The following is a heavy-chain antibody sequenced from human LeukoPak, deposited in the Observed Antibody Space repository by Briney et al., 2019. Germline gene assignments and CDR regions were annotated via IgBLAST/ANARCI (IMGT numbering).Heavy chain of an antibody. Sequence: SEPLSLTCAVYGGSFSGYYWSCIRQPPGKGLEWIGEINHSGSTNYNPSLKSRVNISVDTSKNQFSLKLSSVTAADTAVYYCARSIAVAGHGNWFDPWGQGTLVTVSS. J-gene: IGHJ5*02. V-gene: IGHV4-34*01. CDR2: INHSGST. CDR3: ARSIAVAGHGNWFDP. D-gene: IGHD6-19*01. CDR1: GGSFSGYY.